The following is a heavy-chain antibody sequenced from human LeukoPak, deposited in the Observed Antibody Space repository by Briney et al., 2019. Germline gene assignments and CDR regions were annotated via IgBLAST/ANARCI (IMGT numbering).Heavy chain of an antibody. CDR2: IYLGGGT. J-gene: IGHJ4*02. V-gene: IGHV3-53*01. CDR1: EIAVTTNY. CDR3: ASPSNNSRYAFDY. Sequence: GGSLRLSCAASEIAVTTNYMSWVRQAPGKGLEWVSVIYLGGGTHHADSVKGRFTISRDYSMNTLYLEMNSLRVEDTAIYYCASPSNNSRYAFDYWGQGTLVTVSS. D-gene: IGHD3-22*01.